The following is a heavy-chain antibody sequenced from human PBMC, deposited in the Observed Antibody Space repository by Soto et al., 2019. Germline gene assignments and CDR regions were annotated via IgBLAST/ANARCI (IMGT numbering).Heavy chain of an antibody. D-gene: IGHD3-10*01. CDR3: ARAGKYYYGSGSPYYYGMDV. CDR2: ISGYNGNT. Sequence: QVQLVQSGAEVKKPGASVKVSCKASGYTFTSYGVSWVRQSPGQGLEWMVWISGYNGNTNYAQKLQGRVTMTTDTSTSTAYMELRSLRSDDTAVYYCARAGKYYYGSGSPYYYGMDVWGQGITVTVSS. J-gene: IGHJ6*02. V-gene: IGHV1-18*04. CDR1: GYTFTSYG.